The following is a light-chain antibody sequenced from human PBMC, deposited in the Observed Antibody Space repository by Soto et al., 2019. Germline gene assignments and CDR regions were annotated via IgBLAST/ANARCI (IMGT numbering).Light chain of an antibody. Sequence: QSALTQPASVSGSPGQSITISCTGTSGEVGNYNYVSWHQHHPGKAPKLMINDVSNRPSGVSSRFSGSKSGNTASLTISGLQAEDEADYYCSSYTSSDTYVFGTGTKVTVL. CDR2: DVS. V-gene: IGLV2-14*03. CDR1: SGEVGNYNY. J-gene: IGLJ1*01. CDR3: SSYTSSDTYV.